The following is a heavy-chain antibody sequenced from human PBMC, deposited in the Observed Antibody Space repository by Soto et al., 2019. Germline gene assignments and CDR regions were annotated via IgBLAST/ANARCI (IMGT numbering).Heavy chain of an antibody. J-gene: IGHJ3*02. CDR1: GGTFSSYA. CDR3: ARDRGDIVVVVAATRGAFDI. D-gene: IGHD2-15*01. CDR2: IIPIFGTA. Sequence: QVQLVQSGAEVKKPGSSVKVSCKASGGTFSSYAISWVRQAPGQGLDWMGGIIPIFGTANYAQKFQGRVTITADKSTRTAYMELSSLRSEDTAVYYCARDRGDIVVVVAATRGAFDIWGQGTMVTVSS. V-gene: IGHV1-69*06.